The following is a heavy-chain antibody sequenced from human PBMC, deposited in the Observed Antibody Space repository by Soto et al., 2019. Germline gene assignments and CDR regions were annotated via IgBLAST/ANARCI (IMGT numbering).Heavy chain of an antibody. CDR1: VFTLSDYG. J-gene: IGHJ3*02. CDR3: AKGHAPEINSTFHI. Sequence: WGSLRISCEFSVFTLSDYGMHWVRQAPGKGLDWVGAIPSHGSKQSYGDSVRGRFTFSRDNSKNMLYLQMNSLRGDDTAVYYCAKGHAPEINSTFHIWGQGTMVTVSS. D-gene: IGHD1-20*01. CDR2: IPSHGSKQ. V-gene: IGHV3-30*18.